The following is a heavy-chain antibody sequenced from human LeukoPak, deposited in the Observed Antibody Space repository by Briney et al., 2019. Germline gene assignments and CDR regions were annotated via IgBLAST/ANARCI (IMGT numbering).Heavy chain of an antibody. V-gene: IGHV3-30*03. D-gene: IGHD6-19*01. Sequence: GGSLRLSCAASGFTFSRSGMHWVRQAPGKGLEWVAVISYDGSSTYYADSVKGRFTISRDNSKNTLYLQMNSLRAEDTAVYYCARDMGSSGWSRYYYYGMDVWGQGTTVTVSS. CDR1: GFTFSRSG. CDR3: ARDMGSSGWSRYYYYGMDV. CDR2: ISYDGSST. J-gene: IGHJ6*02.